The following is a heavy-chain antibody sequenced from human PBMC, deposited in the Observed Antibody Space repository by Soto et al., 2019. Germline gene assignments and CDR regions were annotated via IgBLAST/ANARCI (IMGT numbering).Heavy chain of an antibody. CDR1: GGTFSSYA. Sequence: GASVKVSCKASGGTFSSYAISWVRQAPGQGLEWMGGIIPIFGTANYAQKFQGRVTITADESTSTAYMELSSLRSEDTAVYYCARARDIVVVVAATPSIYYYGMDVWGQGTTVTVSS. CDR2: IIPIFGTA. V-gene: IGHV1-69*13. D-gene: IGHD2-15*01. CDR3: ARARDIVVVVAATPSIYYYGMDV. J-gene: IGHJ6*02.